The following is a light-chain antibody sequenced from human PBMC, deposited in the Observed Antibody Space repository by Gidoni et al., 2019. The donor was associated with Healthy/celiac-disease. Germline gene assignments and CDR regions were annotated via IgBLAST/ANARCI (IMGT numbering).Light chain of an antibody. CDR1: QAVSNSY. Sequence: ESVLTQSPGTLSLSPGERATLSCRASQAVSNSYLAWYVQKPGQAPRLLIYGASNRATGTPDRFSGSGSGTDFTLTISRLEPEDFATYYCQQYGSSSGAFGQETKVEIK. CDR2: GAS. J-gene: IGKJ1*01. V-gene: IGKV3-20*01. CDR3: QQYGSSSGA.